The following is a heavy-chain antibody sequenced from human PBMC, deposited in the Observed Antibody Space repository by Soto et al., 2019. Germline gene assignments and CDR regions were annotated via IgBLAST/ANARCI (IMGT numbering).Heavy chain of an antibody. CDR2: ISYDGSNR. CDR3: AKDRPLYYYGMDV. CDR1: GFTFSSYG. Sequence: QVQLVESGGGVVQPGRSLRLSCAASGFTFSSYGMHWVRQAPGKGLEWVAVISYDGSNRNYADSVKGRFTISRDNSKNTLYLQINSLRAEDTAVYHCAKDRPLYYYGMDVWGQGTTVTVSS. V-gene: IGHV3-30*18. J-gene: IGHJ6*02.